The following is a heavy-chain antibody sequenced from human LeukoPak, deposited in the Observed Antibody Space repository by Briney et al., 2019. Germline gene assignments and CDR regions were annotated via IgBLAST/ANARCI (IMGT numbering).Heavy chain of an antibody. V-gene: IGHV3-15*01. J-gene: IGHJ4*02. CDR2: IKSKTDGGTI. CDR1: AFTFSNAW. CDR3: TTGVRDSSGYYNFDY. Sequence: GGSLRLSCTASAFTFSNAWMNWVRQAPGKGLEWVGRIKSKTDGGTIDYAAPVKGRFTTSRDDSKNTLYLQMSSLETEDTAMYYCTTGVRDSSGYYNFDYWGQGTLVTVSS. D-gene: IGHD3-22*01.